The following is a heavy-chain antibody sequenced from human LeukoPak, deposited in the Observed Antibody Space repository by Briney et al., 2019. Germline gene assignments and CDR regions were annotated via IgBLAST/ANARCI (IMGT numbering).Heavy chain of an antibody. CDR1: GFTFSSYG. CDR3: AKGGGYEAQYYYYLDV. D-gene: IGHD5-12*01. J-gene: IGHJ6*03. V-gene: IGHV3-30*02. CDR2: IRYDGSNK. Sequence: HAGGSLRLSCAASGFTFSSYGMYWVRQAPGKGLEWVAFIRYDGSNKYYADSVKGRFTVSRDNSKNTLYLQMKSLRAEDTAVYYCAKGGGYEAQYYYYLDVWGKGTTVTISS.